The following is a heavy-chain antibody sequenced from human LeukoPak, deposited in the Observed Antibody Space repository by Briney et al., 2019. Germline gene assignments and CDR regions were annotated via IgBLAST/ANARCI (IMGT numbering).Heavy chain of an antibody. J-gene: IGHJ4*02. D-gene: IGHD3-3*01. CDR1: GFTFNTCR. CDR2: ISSSSSTI. V-gene: IGHV3-48*01. Sequence: GGSLRLSCAASGFTFNTCRMNWVRQAPGKGLEWVSYISSSSSTIYYADSVKGRFTISRDNAKNSLYLQMNSLRAEDTAVYYCARDLGDNYDFWSGSFWGQGILVTVSS. CDR3: ARDLGDNYDFWSGSF.